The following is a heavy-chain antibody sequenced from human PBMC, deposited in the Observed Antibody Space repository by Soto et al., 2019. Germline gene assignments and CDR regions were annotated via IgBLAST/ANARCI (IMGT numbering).Heavy chain of an antibody. D-gene: IGHD3-9*01. V-gene: IGHV5-51*01. Sequence: PGESLKISCEGSGYSFTDYWIAWVRQTPGKGLEWMGTIYPGDSDTRYSPSFQGQVTISADKSISTAYLQWSSLKASDTAMFYCARVYYDILTGKVGPTVTYFDSWGQGTLVTVSS. CDR1: GYSFTDYW. J-gene: IGHJ4*02. CDR2: IYPGDSDT. CDR3: ARVYYDILTGKVGPTVTYFDS.